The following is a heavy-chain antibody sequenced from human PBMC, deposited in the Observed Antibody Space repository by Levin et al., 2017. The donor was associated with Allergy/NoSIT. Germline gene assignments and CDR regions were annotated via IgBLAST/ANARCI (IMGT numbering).Heavy chain of an antibody. Sequence: GGSLRLSCAASGFTFSSYWMSWVRQAPGKGLEWVANIKQDGSETYYVNSVKGRFTISRDNAKTSLYLQMNSLRAEDTAVYYCARKGCSGGWCRDAFDIWGQGTMVTVSS. J-gene: IGHJ3*02. D-gene: IGHD2-15*01. CDR3: ARKGCSGGWCRDAFDI. CDR1: GFTFSSYW. V-gene: IGHV3-7*01. CDR2: IKQDGSET.